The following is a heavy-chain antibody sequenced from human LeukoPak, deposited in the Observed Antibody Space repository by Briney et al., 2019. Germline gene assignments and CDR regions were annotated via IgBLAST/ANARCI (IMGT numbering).Heavy chain of an antibody. CDR1: GGSVRSYF. CDR3: AREEAWVIDN. D-gene: IGHD4-23*01. V-gene: IGHV4-59*02. CDR2: ISYTEST. J-gene: IGHJ4*02. Sequence: SETLSLTCTVSGGSVRSYFWSWIRQPPGKGLEWIGYISYTESTNYNPSLNSRVTISLDTSKNQFSLKLSSVTAADTAVYYCAREEAWVIDNWGRGTLVTVSS.